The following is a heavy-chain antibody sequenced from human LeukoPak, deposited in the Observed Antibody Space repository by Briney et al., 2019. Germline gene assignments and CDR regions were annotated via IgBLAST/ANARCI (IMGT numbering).Heavy chain of an antibody. Sequence: GGAPRLSCAASGFTFSSYSIKLGRPAPGEGLGGGSYISSSSSTIYYADSVKGRFTISRDNAKNTLYLQMNSLRAEDTAVYYCAKAKRSGGSCCYFDYWGQGTLVTVSS. D-gene: IGHD2-15*01. CDR2: ISSSSSTI. V-gene: IGHV3-48*01. CDR1: GFTFSSYS. CDR3: AKAKRSGGSCCYFDY. J-gene: IGHJ4*02.